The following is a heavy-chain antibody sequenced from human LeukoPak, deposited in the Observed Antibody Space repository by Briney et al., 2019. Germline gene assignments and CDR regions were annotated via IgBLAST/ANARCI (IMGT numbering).Heavy chain of an antibody. D-gene: IGHD2-2*01. CDR2: INPNSGGT. J-gene: IGHJ5*02. CDR3: ARAEGTYCSSTSCDEDWFDP. Sequence: ASVKVSCKASGYTFTGYYMHWVRQAPGQGLEWRGWINPNSGGTNYAQKFQGRVTMTRDTSISTAYMELSRLRSDDTAVYYCARAEGTYCSSTSCDEDWFDPWGQGTLVTVSS. CDR1: GYTFTGYY. V-gene: IGHV1-2*02.